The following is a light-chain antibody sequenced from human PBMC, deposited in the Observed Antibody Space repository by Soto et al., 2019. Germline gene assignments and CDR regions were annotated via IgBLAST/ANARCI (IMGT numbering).Light chain of an antibody. Sequence: EIVMTQSPATLSVSPGERATLSCRASRSVSSNLAWYQHKPGHAPRLLIYGPSTRATGIPARFSGSGSGTEFTLTISSLQSEDFAIYYCQQYKNWPAITFGQGTRLEIK. J-gene: IGKJ5*01. CDR2: GPS. CDR1: RSVSSN. CDR3: QQYKNWPAIT. V-gene: IGKV3D-15*01.